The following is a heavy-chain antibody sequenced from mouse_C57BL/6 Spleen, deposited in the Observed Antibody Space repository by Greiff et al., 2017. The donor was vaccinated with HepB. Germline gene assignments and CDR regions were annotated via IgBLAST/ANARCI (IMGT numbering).Heavy chain of an antibody. V-gene: IGHV1-55*01. J-gene: IGHJ2*01. Sequence: VQLQQSGAELVKPGASVKMSCKASGYTFTSYWITWVKQRPGQGLEWIGDIYPGSGSTNYNEKFKSKATLTVDTSSSTAYMQLSSLTSEDSAVYYCARTRDYDEYYFDYWGQGTTLTVSS. CDR1: GYTFTSYW. CDR2: IYPGSGST. CDR3: ARTRDYDEYYFDY. D-gene: IGHD2-4*01.